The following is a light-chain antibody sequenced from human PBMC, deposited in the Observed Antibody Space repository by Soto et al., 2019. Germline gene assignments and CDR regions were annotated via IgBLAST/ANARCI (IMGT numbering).Light chain of an antibody. J-gene: IGLJ2*01. Sequence: QSALTQPPSASGSPGQSVTISCTGTSSDVGGYNYVSWYQQHPGKAPKLMIYEVSKRPSGVPDRFSGSKSGNTASLTVSGHQAEDEADYYCSSYAGSNPPVVFGGGTKLTVL. CDR3: SSYAGSNPPVV. CDR1: SSDVGGYNY. CDR2: EVS. V-gene: IGLV2-8*01.